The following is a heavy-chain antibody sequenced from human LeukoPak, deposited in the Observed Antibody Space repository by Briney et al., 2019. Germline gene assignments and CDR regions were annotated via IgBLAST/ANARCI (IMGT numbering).Heavy chain of an antibody. Sequence: GASVKVSCKASGYTFTSYYMHWVRQAPGQGLEWMGIINPSGGSTSYAQKFQGRVTMTRDMSTSTVYMELSSLRSEDTAVYCARGPHRRTYDRDNWFDPWGQGTLVTVSS. CDR2: INPSGGST. D-gene: IGHD3-3*01. CDR1: GYTFTSYY. J-gene: IGHJ5*02. CDR3: ARGPHRRTYDRDNWFDP. V-gene: IGHV1-46*01.